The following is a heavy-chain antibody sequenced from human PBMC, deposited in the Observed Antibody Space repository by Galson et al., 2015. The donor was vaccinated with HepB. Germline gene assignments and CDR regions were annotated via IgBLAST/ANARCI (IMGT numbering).Heavy chain of an antibody. CDR2: ISYNGGNT. J-gene: IGHJ4*02. CDR1: GFTFNNYA. CDR3: VKNWNGDQ. V-gene: IGHV3-64D*06. D-gene: IGHD1-1*01. Sequence: SLRLSCAASGFTFNNYAMQWVRRAPGKGLEYVSAISYNGGNTFYADSVKGRFTISRDNSKNTLYLQMSSLRAEDTALYYCVKNWNGDQWGQGTLVTVSS.